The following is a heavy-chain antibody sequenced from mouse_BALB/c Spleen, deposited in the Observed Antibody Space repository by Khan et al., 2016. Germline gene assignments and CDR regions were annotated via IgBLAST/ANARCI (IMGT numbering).Heavy chain of an antibody. V-gene: IGHV1S135*01. D-gene: IGHD2-1*01. Sequence: VQLKQSGPELVKPGASVKVSCKGSGYAFTTYNMYWVKQSHGQSLEWIGYIDPYNGVSSYNQKFKDKATLTVDESSSTAYMHLNSLTSEDSAVYYCARWDGNYVPFAYWGQGTLVTVSA. CDR3: ARWDGNYVPFAY. CDR1: GYAFTTYN. J-gene: IGHJ3*01. CDR2: IDPYNGVS.